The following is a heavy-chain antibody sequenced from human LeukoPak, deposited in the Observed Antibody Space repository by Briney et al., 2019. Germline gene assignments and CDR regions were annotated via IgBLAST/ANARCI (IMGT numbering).Heavy chain of an antibody. CDR1: RGSFSGYY. CDR3: ARGPTIDYDILTGYYYFDY. Sequence: PSETPSLTCAVYRGSFSGYYWTWIRQSPGKGLEWIGEINHSGTTNYNPSLKSRVTISIDTSKNQFSLKLSSVTAADTAVYYCARGPTIDYDILTGYYYFDYWGQGTLVTVSS. CDR2: INHSGTT. V-gene: IGHV4-34*01. J-gene: IGHJ4*02. D-gene: IGHD3-9*01.